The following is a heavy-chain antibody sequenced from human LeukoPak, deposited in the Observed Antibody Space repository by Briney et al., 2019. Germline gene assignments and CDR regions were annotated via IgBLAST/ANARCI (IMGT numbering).Heavy chain of an antibody. D-gene: IGHD2-2*01. CDR3: ARRNVVVSSTMARAFDI. CDR2: DSYSGST. CDR1: GGSISSSTYY. Sequence: RASETLSLTCIVSGGSISSSTYYWGWIRQPPGKGLEWIGSDSYSGSTYCNPSLTSRVTISVDTSKNQFSLKLSSVTAADTAVYYCARRNVVVSSTMARAFDIWGQGTMVTVSS. J-gene: IGHJ3*02. V-gene: IGHV4-39*01.